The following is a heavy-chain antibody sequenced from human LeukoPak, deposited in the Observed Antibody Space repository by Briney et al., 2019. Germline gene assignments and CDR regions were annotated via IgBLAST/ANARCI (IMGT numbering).Heavy chain of an antibody. CDR1: GYSFSSYW. D-gene: IGHD3-22*01. V-gene: IGHV5-51*01. CDR3: ARLWLPRDDSSGAAFDP. CDR2: IYPGDSDT. Sequence: PGESLKISCKGSGYSFSSYWIAWVRQMPGKVLEWMGIIYPGDSDTRYSPSFQGQVTISTDKSISAAYLQWSSLKASDTAMYYCARLWLPRDDSSGAAFDPWGQGTLVTVSS. J-gene: IGHJ5*02.